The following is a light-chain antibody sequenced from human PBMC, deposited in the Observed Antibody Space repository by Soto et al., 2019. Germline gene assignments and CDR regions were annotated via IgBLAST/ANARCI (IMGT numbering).Light chain of an antibody. Sequence: SYELTQPPSVSVSPGQTASITCSGDKLGDKYACWYRQRPGQSPVLVIYQDSKRPSGIPERFSGSNSGNTATLTISGTQAMDEADYYCQAWDSSTVVFGGGTMLTVL. CDR3: QAWDSSTVV. CDR1: KLGDKY. CDR2: QDS. V-gene: IGLV3-1*01. J-gene: IGLJ2*01.